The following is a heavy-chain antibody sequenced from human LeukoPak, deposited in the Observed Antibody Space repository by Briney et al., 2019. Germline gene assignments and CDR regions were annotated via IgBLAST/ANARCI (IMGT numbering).Heavy chain of an antibody. V-gene: IGHV3-23*01. D-gene: IGHD2-15*01. J-gene: IGHJ4*02. CDR2: TTTSGGTT. CDR3: ATARGGY. Sequence: GGSLRLSCAASTLTFSSYAMSWVRQAPGKGLEWVSGTTTSGGTTYYADSVKGRFTISRDNSKNTLCLQMTSLRAEETAVYYCATARGGYWGQGTLVTVSS. CDR1: TLTFSSYA.